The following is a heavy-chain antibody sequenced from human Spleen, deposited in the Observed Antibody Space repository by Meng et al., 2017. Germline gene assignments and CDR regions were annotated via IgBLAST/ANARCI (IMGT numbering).Heavy chain of an antibody. CDR3: AKCWGSGYVNGVSSDS. CDR1: GGSFSGYF. V-gene: IGHV3-23*01. CDR2: ISGSGGST. J-gene: IGHJ5*01. D-gene: IGHD5-12*01. Sequence: GGSLRLSCAVYGGSFSGYFWSWIRQTPGKGLEWVSLISGSGGSTYYADSVKGRFTISRDNSKNTLYLQMNSVRAEDTALYYCAKCWGSGYVNGVSSDSWGQGTLVTVSS.